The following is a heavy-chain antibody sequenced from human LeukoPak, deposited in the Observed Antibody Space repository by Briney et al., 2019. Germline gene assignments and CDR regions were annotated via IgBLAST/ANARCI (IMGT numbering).Heavy chain of an antibody. CDR1: GGSISSGGYS. Sequence: SETLSLTCAVSGGSISSGGYSWSWIRQPPGKGLEWIGYIYHSGSTYYNPSLKSRATMSVDTSKNQFSLKLRSMTAVDTAVYYCARKYDSGWYDYWGQGILVTVSS. D-gene: IGHD6-19*01. V-gene: IGHV4-30-2*01. CDR3: ARKYDSGWYDY. J-gene: IGHJ4*02. CDR2: IYHSGST.